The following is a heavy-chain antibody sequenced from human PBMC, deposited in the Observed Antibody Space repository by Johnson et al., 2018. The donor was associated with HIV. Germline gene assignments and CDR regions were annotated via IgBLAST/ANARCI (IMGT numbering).Heavy chain of an antibody. CDR2: INWIGGST. CDR1: GFTFDDYA. J-gene: IGHJ3*02. D-gene: IGHD7-27*01. CDR3: ARRTVSELGDAFDI. V-gene: IGHV3-20*04. Sequence: VQLVESGGGVVRPGGSLRLSCAASGFTFDDYAMSWVRQAPGKGLELVSGINWIGGSTGYADSVNGRFTISRDNAKNSLYLQMNSLRAEDTALYYCARRTVSELGDAFDIWGQGTMVTVSS.